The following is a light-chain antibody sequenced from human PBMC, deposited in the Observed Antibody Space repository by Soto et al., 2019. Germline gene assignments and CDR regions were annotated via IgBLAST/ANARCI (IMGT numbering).Light chain of an antibody. CDR2: AAS. CDR1: ETISSY. CDR3: QQSHSTPKT. J-gene: IGKJ1*01. Sequence: DIQMTQSPSSLSASVGDRITITCRASETISSYVNWYQLKPGKAPKLLIIAASSLQSGVPSRFSGSGSGTDFTLTISSLQPEDFATYSCQQSHSTPKTFGQGTKVEVK. V-gene: IGKV1-39*01.